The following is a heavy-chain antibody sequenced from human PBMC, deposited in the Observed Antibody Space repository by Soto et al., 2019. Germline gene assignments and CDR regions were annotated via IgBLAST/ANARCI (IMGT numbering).Heavy chain of an antibody. CDR2: IYPGDSDT. Sequence: GESLKISCKGSGYSFTSYWIGWVRQMPGKGLEGMGNIYPGDSDTRYSPSFQGQVTISADKSISHADLQWSSLKASDTAMYYCARPLTGDAFDIWGQGTMVTVSS. J-gene: IGHJ3*02. CDR1: GYSFTSYW. D-gene: IGHD7-27*01. V-gene: IGHV5-51*01. CDR3: ARPLTGDAFDI.